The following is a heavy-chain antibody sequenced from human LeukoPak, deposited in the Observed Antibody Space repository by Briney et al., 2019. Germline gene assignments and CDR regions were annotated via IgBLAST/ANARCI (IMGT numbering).Heavy chain of an antibody. CDR2: ISYDGSNK. D-gene: IGHD2-2*01. Sequence: GGSLRLSCAASGFTFSSYGMHWVRQAPGKGLEWVAVISYDGSNKYYGDSVKGRFTISRDNAKNSLYLQMNSLRAEDTAVYYCAKFDIVVVPAAVDYWGQGTLVTVSS. J-gene: IGHJ4*02. CDR3: AKFDIVVVPAAVDY. V-gene: IGHV3-30*18. CDR1: GFTFSSYG.